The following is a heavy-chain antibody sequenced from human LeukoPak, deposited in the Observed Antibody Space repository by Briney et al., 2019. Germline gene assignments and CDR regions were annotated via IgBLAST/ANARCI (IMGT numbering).Heavy chain of an antibody. CDR3: ARIVPATARRPPPYFDY. J-gene: IGHJ4*02. V-gene: IGHV1-2*02. D-gene: IGHD2-2*01. CDR2: INPNSGGT. CDR1: GYTFTDYY. Sequence: ASVKVSCKASGYTFTDYYMHWVRQAPGQGLEWMGWINPNSGGTNYAQKFQGRVTMTRDTSISTAYMELSRLRSDDTAVYYCARIVPATARRPPPYFDYWDQGTLVTVSS.